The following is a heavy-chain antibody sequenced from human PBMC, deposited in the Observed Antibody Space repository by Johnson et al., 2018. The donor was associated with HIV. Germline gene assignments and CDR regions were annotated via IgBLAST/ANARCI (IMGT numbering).Heavy chain of an antibody. CDR1: EFTFSKAW. CDR2: IKSNTDGGTA. Sequence: VQLVESGGGLVKPGGSLRLSCAASEFTFSKAWMNWVRQAPGKGLEWVGRIKSNTDGGTADYAAPVNGRFTISRDDSKDTLYLEMKSLKTEETAIYYCTTEVMEWELQIGWTRAFDIWGQGTMVTVSS. J-gene: IGHJ3*02. V-gene: IGHV3-15*01. D-gene: IGHD1-26*01. CDR3: TTEVMEWELQIGWTRAFDI.